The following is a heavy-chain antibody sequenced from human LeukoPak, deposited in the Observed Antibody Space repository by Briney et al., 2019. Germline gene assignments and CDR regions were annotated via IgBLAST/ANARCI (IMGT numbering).Heavy chain of an antibody. CDR1: GYTFTSYY. Sequence: ASVKVSCKASGYTFTSYYMHWVRQAPGQGLEWMGIINPSGGSTSYAQKFQGRVTMTRDMSTSTVYMELSSLRSEDTAVYYCARSLSSDQSYDFWSGYLRSEGDCYGYWGQGTLVTVSS. D-gene: IGHD3-3*01. CDR3: ARSLSSDQSYDFWSGYLRSEGDCYGY. CDR2: INPSGGST. J-gene: IGHJ4*02. V-gene: IGHV1-46*01.